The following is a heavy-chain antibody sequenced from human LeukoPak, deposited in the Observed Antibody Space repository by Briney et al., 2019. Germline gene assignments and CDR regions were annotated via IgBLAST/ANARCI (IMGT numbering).Heavy chain of an antibody. J-gene: IGHJ6*03. CDR2: IRYDGSNK. D-gene: IGHD2-2*01. Sequence: PGGSLRLSCAASGFTFSSYSMNWVRQAPGKGLEWVAFIRYDGSNKYYADSVKGRFTISRDNSKNTLYLQMNSLRAEDTAVYYCAKDGDCSSTSCYVPLAYYYYYMDVWGKGTTVTVSS. CDR3: AKDGDCSSTSCYVPLAYYYYYMDV. CDR1: GFTFSSYS. V-gene: IGHV3-30*02.